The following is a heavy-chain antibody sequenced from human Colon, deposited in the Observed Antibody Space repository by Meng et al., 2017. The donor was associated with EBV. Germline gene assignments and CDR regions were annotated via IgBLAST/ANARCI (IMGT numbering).Heavy chain of an antibody. CDR1: GGSISSSHYY. D-gene: IGHD3-10*01. Sequence: HLPLQESGPGLVKPSETLSLTCTVSGGSISSSHYYWGWVRQPPGKGLQWIGTIYHSGSTSYNPSLQSRVTMFVDTSKNQFSLMLTSVTATDTAVYYCARRRGGSGRDCWGQGTLVTVSS. CDR2: IYHSGST. CDR3: ARRRGGSGRDC. J-gene: IGHJ4*02. V-gene: IGHV4-39*01.